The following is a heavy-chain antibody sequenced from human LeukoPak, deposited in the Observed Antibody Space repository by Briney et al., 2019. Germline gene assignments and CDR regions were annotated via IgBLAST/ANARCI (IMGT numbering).Heavy chain of an antibody. D-gene: IGHD1-26*01. J-gene: IGHJ3*02. Sequence: PSETLSLTCTVSGDSISGYYWSWIRQPPGKGLEWIGHIYYNGNTNYNASLKGRVAISVDTPKNQFSLKVTSLTAADTAVYYCAGPNSGTYPYDAFDIWGQGTMITVS. CDR2: IYYNGNT. V-gene: IGHV4-59*08. CDR1: GDSISGYY. CDR3: AGPNSGTYPYDAFDI.